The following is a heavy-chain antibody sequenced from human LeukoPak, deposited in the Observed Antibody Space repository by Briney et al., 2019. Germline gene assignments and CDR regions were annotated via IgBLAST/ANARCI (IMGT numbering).Heavy chain of an antibody. CDR1: GYSFTSYW. Sequence: GESLKISCKGSGYSFTSYWIGWVRQMPGRGLEWMGIIYPGDSDTRYSPSFQGQVTISADKSIRTAYLQWSSLKASDTAIYYCARHHDYGDYGCFDYWGQGTLVTVSS. J-gene: IGHJ4*02. CDR3: ARHHDYGDYGCFDY. V-gene: IGHV5-51*01. CDR2: IYPGDSDT. D-gene: IGHD4-17*01.